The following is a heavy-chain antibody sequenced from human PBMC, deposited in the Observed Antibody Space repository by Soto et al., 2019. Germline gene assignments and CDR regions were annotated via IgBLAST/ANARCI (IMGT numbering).Heavy chain of an antibody. CDR3: ARDKITGLFDY. CDR2: INHSGST. CDR1: GGSFSGYY. D-gene: IGHD2-8*02. Sequence: SETLSLTCAVYGGSFSGYYWSWIRQPPGKGLEWIGEINHSGSTNYNPSLKSRVTISVDTSKNQFYLKLTSVTAADTAVYYCARDKITGLFDYWGQGTLVT. V-gene: IGHV4-34*01. J-gene: IGHJ4*02.